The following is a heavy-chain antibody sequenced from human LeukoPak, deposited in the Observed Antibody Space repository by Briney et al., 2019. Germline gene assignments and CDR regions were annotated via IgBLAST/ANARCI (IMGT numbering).Heavy chain of an antibody. V-gene: IGHV4-4*07. J-gene: IGHJ4*02. D-gene: IGHD4-11*01. Sequence: SETLSLTCTVSGDFISGSYWSWVRQPAGKGLEWIGRVYTTGTTNFNPSLKSRLSMSVDASKKQLYLRLNYVTAADTAVYYCARQRGLQYVPIDYWGQGTLVTVSS. CDR2: VYTTGTT. CDR3: ARQRGLQYVPIDY. CDR1: GDFISGSY.